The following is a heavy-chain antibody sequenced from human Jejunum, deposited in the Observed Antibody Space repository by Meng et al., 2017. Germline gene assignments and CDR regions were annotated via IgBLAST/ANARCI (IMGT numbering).Heavy chain of an antibody. J-gene: IGHJ4*02. Sequence: GKPLQGGAGPLKPSATPSLPCSVYGGSISDYYWTWFRQPPGKGLEWIGEINDSGSTNSNPSHKSRVTISVATSKNQFYLRVSFVTAADTAEYYCARGNEYSNYGADFWGQGTLVTVSS. CDR3: ARGNEYSNYGADF. V-gene: IGHV4-34*01. CDR1: GGSISDYY. D-gene: IGHD4-11*01. CDR2: INDSGST.